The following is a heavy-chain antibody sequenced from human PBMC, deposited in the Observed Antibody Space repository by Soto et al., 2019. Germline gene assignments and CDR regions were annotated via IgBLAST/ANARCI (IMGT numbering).Heavy chain of an antibody. CDR1: GFTFSSYA. CDR2: ISGSGGST. Sequence: GGSLRLSCAASGFTFSSYAMSWVRQAPGKGLEWVSAISGSGGSTYYADSVKGRFTISRDNSKNTLYLQMNSLRAEDTAVYYCAKDWGIAVAGTLPNFYFDYWGQGTLVNVS. V-gene: IGHV3-23*01. D-gene: IGHD6-19*01. CDR3: AKDWGIAVAGTLPNFYFDY. J-gene: IGHJ4*02.